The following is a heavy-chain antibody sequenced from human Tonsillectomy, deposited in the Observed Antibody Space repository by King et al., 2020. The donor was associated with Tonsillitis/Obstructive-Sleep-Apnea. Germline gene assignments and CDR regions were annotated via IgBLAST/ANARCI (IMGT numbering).Heavy chain of an antibody. V-gene: IGHV3-48*02. J-gene: IGHJ4*02. D-gene: IGHD3-3*01. CDR1: GLTFSSYS. Sequence: VQLVESGGGMVQPGGSLRLSCAASGLTFSSYSMNWVRQAPGKGLEWVSYISSSSSTIYYADSVKGRFTISRDNAKNSLYLQMNSLRDEDTAVYYCARVGYYDFWSGYPFDHWGQGTLVTVSS. CDR2: ISSSSSTI. CDR3: ARVGYYDFWSGYPFDH.